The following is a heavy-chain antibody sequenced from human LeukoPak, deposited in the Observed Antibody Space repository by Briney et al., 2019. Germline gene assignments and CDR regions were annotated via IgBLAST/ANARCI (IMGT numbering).Heavy chain of an antibody. D-gene: IGHD1-14*01. V-gene: IGHV4-61*09. CDR1: GASISSTSYC. Sequence: TLSLTCTGSGASISSTSYCWGWIRQPAGKGLEWIGHIHTSGSTNYNPSLKSRVTISVDTSKNQFSLKLSSVTAADTAVYYCARRNFGPFDYWGQGTLVTVSS. J-gene: IGHJ4*02. CDR3: ARRNFGPFDY. CDR2: IHTSGST.